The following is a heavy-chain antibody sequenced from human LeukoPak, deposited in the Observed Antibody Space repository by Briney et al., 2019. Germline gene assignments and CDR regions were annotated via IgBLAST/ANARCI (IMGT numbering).Heavy chain of an antibody. CDR1: GFTFSSYW. Sequence: GGSLRLSCAASGFTFSSYWMCWVRQAPGKGLEWVASIKPDGSEKYYVDSVKGRFTLSRDNAKNSLYLQMNSLRAEDTAVYYCAKSYYYDSRLSAYWGQRTLVTVSS. V-gene: IGHV3-7*02. CDR3: AKSYYYDSRLSAY. CDR2: IKPDGSEK. J-gene: IGHJ4*02. D-gene: IGHD3-22*01.